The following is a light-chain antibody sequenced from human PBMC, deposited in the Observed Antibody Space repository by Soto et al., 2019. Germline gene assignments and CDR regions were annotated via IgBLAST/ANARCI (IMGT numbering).Light chain of an antibody. CDR1: QAISSR. Sequence: DIQMTQSPSSVSASVGDRVTITCRASQAISSRLAWYQQKPGKPPNLLIFAASSLQSGVPSRFSGSGSGTEFTLTISSLQPEDFATYFCQQADSLPHTFGGGTEVEIE. J-gene: IGKJ4*01. CDR3: QQADSLPHT. V-gene: IGKV1-12*01. CDR2: AAS.